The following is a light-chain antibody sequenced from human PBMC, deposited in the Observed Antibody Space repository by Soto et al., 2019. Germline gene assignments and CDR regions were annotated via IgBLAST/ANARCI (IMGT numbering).Light chain of an antibody. J-gene: IGKJ4*01. V-gene: IGKV3-20*01. CDR2: GAS. CDR3: QQYGSSPST. Sequence: EVVWTQSPVTLSLSPGERATLSCRASQSISGSYLAWYQQKPGQAPRLLIYGASSRATGIPDRFSGSGSGTAFTLAISRLEPEDFAVYYCQQYGSSPSTFGGGTKVAIK. CDR1: QSISGSY.